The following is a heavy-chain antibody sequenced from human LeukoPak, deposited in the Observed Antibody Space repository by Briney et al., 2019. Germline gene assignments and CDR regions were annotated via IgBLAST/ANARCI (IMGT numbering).Heavy chain of an antibody. CDR1: GDSISSYY. CDR3: AREGTAVTHFDY. D-gene: IGHD4-17*01. V-gene: IGHV4-59*01. Sequence: SQTLSLTCTVSGDSISSYYWSWIRQPPGKGLEWIWFIYSSVSTNYNPSLKSRVTISVDTSKNQFSLKLSAVTAADTAIYYCAREGTAVTHFDYWGQGTLVIVSS. CDR2: IYSSVST. J-gene: IGHJ4*02.